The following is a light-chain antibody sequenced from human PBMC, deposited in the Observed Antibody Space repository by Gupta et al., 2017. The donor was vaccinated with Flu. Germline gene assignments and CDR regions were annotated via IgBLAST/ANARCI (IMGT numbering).Light chain of an antibody. Sequence: EIVLTHSPATLSWSPGQRATLACRASQSVSSYLAWYQQKPGQAPRLFIYDASNRATGITARFSGSGSGTDFTLTISSPEPEDFAAYYCQQLSNWPLTFGQGTRLEIK. J-gene: IGKJ5*01. CDR2: DAS. CDR1: QSVSSY. CDR3: QQLSNWPLT. V-gene: IGKV3-11*01.